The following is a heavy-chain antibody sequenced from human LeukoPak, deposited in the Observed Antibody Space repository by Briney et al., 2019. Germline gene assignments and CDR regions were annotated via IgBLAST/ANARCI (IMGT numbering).Heavy chain of an antibody. CDR2: ISYDGSNK. Sequence: GGSLRLSCAASGFTFSSYGMHWVRQAPGKGLEWVAVISYDGSNKYYADSVKGRFTISRDNSKNTLYLQMNSLRAEDTAVYYCAKCGYSYDTFDYWGQGTLVTVPS. CDR1: GFTFSSYG. J-gene: IGHJ4*02. CDR3: AKCGYSYDTFDY. D-gene: IGHD5-18*01. V-gene: IGHV3-30*18.